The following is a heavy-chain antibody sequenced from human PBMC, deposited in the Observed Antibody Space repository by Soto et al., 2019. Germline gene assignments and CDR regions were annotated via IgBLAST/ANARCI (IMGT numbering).Heavy chain of an antibody. CDR2: IIPILGIA. Sequence: QVQLVQSGAEVKKPGSSVKVSCKASGGTFSSYTISWVRQAPGQGLEWMGRIIPILGIANYAQKFQGRVTITADKSTSTAYMGLSSLRSEYTAVYYCERDWVGGYWGQGTLVTVSS. CDR1: GGTFSSYT. V-gene: IGHV1-69*08. CDR3: ERDWVGGY. D-gene: IGHD2-15*01. J-gene: IGHJ4*02.